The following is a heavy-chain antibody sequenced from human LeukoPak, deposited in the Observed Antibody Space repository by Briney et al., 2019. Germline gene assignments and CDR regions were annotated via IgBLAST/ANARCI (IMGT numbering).Heavy chain of an antibody. Sequence: SQTLSLTCTVSGGSISSGSYYWSWIRQPAGKGLEWIGRIYTSGSTNYNPSLRSRVTISVDTSKNQFSLKLSSVTAADTAVYYCARASPPVVPAAYYYYYMDVWGKGTTVTVSS. D-gene: IGHD2-2*01. CDR1: GGSISSGSYY. CDR3: ARASPPVVPAAYYYYYMDV. J-gene: IGHJ6*03. CDR2: IYTSGST. V-gene: IGHV4-61*02.